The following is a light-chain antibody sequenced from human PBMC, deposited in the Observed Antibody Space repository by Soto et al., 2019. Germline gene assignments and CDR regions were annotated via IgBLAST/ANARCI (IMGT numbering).Light chain of an antibody. J-gene: IGKJ4*01. Sequence: DIQMTQSPSSLSASVGDRVTITCRASQDINSFLAWFQQIPGKAPKSLIYGASSLHSGVPSRFSGSGSGTEFTLTISSLQPEDFATYYCQQYNSYPLTFGGGTKVEI. CDR3: QQYNSYPLT. V-gene: IGKV1-16*01. CDR2: GAS. CDR1: QDINSF.